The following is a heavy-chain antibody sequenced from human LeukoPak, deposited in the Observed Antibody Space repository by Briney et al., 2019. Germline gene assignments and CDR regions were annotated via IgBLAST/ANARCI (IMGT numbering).Heavy chain of an antibody. J-gene: IGHJ3*02. V-gene: IGHV3-33*06. Sequence: GGSLRLSCAASGFTFSSYGMHWVRQAPGKGLEWVAVIWYDGSNKYYADSVKSRFTISRDNSKNTLYLQMNSLRAEDTAVYYGAKDLGPADYDSSGNDAFDIWSQGTMVTVSS. CDR2: IWYDGSNK. CDR1: GFTFSSYG. CDR3: AKDLGPADYDSSGNDAFDI. D-gene: IGHD3-22*01.